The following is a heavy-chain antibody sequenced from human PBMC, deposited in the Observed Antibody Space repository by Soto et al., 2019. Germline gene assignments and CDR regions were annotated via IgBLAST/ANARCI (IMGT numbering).Heavy chain of an antibody. V-gene: IGHV3-48*01. Sequence: PGGSLRLSCAASGFTFGTYTMNWVRQAPGKGLEWVSYISSSSSTIYYADSVKGRFTISRDNAKNSLYLQMSSLRAEDTAVYYCARAALYNWNDVSWFDPWGQGTLVTVSS. CDR2: ISSSSSTI. J-gene: IGHJ5*02. CDR3: ARAALYNWNDVSWFDP. D-gene: IGHD1-1*01. CDR1: GFTFGTYT.